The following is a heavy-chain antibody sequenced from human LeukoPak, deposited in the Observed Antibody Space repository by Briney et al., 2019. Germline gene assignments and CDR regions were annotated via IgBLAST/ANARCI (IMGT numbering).Heavy chain of an antibody. J-gene: IGHJ4*02. CDR3: AKSFHSGD. D-gene: IGHD3-10*01. CDR2: ISSSGGST. CDR1: GFTFSDYY. V-gene: IGHV3-23*01. Sequence: GGSLRLSCAASGFTFSDYYMSWIRQAPGKGLERVSGISSSGGSTHYADSVKGRFTISRDNSKNTLYLQMSSLRAEDTAVYHCAKSFHSGDWGQGILVSVSS.